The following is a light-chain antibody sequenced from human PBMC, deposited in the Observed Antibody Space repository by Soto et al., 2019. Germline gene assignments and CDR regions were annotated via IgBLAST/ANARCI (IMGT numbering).Light chain of an antibody. V-gene: IGKV1-5*01. CDR3: QHYNSYSEA. J-gene: IGKJ1*01. CDR2: GAF. Sequence: DIQMTQSPSSLSASVGDRVTISCRATQSITNYVNWYQQKPGKAPKLLIYGAFTLKSGVPSRFSGSGSGTEFTLTISSLQPDDFATYYCQHYNSYSEAFGQGTKV. CDR1: QSITNY.